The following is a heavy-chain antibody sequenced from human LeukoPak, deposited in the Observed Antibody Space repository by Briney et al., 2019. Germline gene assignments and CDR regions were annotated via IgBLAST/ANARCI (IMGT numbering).Heavy chain of an antibody. CDR1: GGSISSGSYY. J-gene: IGHJ6*03. D-gene: IGHD1-26*01. CDR3: AREQVGYNYYYYMDA. CDR2: VYTSGST. V-gene: IGHV4-61*02. Sequence: TSQTLSLTCTVSGGSISSGSYYWSWIRQPAGKGLEWIRRVYTSGSTNYNPSLKSRVTRSVDTSKNQFSLKLSYVTAADTAVYYCAREQVGYNYYYYMDAWGKGTTVTVSS.